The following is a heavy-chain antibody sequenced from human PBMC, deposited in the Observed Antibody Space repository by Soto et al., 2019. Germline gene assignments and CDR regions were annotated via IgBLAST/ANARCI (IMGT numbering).Heavy chain of an antibody. J-gene: IGHJ4*02. V-gene: IGHV3-48*03. CDR3: AREEIQLWVWDY. D-gene: IGHD5-18*01. Sequence: EVQLVESVGGLVQPGGSLRLSCAASGFTFSSYEMNWVRQAPGKGLEWVSYISSSGSTIYYADSVKGRFTISRDNAKNSLYLQMNSLRAEDTAVYYCAREEIQLWVWDYWGQGTLVTVSS. CDR2: ISSSGSTI. CDR1: GFTFSSYE.